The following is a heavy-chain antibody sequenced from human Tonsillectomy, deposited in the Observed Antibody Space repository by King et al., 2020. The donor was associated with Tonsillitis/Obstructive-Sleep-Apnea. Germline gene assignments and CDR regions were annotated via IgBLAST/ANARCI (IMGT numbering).Heavy chain of an antibody. Sequence: VQLVESGGGLVKPGGSLRLSCAASGFTFSDYYMSWIRQAPGKGLEWVSYISSSSSYTNYADSVKGRFTISRDNAKNSLYLQMNSLRAEDTAVYYCASTTGGTAVAVNWFDPWGQGTLVTVSS. CDR3: ASTTGGTAVAVNWFDP. CDR1: GFTFSDYY. CDR2: ISSSSSYT. J-gene: IGHJ5*02. D-gene: IGHD6-19*01. V-gene: IGHV3-11*05.